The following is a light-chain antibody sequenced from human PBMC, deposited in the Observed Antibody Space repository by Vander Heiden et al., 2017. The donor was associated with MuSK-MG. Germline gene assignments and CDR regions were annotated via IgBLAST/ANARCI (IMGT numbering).Light chain of an antibody. CDR1: QTIKTY. J-gene: IGKJ4*01. CDR3: RQTDTAPLT. CDR2: PVS. Sequence: DIQMTQSPASLSASVGDRVTITCRASQTIKTYLNWYQQRPGKAPNLLLYPVSSLQGRVPSRFSGCGSGRDFTLSISRLQPEDFPTHSFRQTDTAPLTFSGGTKVXI. V-gene: IGKV1-39*01.